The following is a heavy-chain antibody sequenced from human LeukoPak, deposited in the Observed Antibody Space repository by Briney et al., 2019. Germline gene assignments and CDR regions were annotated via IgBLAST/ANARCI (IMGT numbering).Heavy chain of an antibody. CDR3: ARGREYYYDSSGYYYFDY. Sequence: PSETLSLTCTVSGGSISSYFWSWIRQPPGKGLEWIGYIYYSGSTNYSPSLKSRVTISVDTSKNQFSLKLSSVTAADTAVYYCARGREYYYDSSGYYYFDYWGQGTLVTVSS. CDR1: GGSISSYF. D-gene: IGHD3-22*01. V-gene: IGHV4-59*12. J-gene: IGHJ4*02. CDR2: IYYSGST.